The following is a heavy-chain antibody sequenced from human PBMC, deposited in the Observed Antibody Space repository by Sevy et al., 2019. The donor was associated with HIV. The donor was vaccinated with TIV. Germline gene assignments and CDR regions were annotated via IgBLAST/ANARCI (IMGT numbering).Heavy chain of an antibody. Sequence: GGSLRLSCAASGFTFSSYSMNWVRQAPGKGLEWVSSISTSSSYIYYADSVKGRFTISSDNAKNSLYLQMNSLRAEDTAVYYCARDEVGGSYWEFDYWGQGTLVTVSS. CDR1: GFTFSSYS. CDR3: ARDEVGGSYWEFDY. V-gene: IGHV3-21*01. J-gene: IGHJ4*02. D-gene: IGHD1-26*01. CDR2: ISTSSSYI.